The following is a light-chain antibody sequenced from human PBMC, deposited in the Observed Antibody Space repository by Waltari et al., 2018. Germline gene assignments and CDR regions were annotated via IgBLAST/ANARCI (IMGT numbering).Light chain of an antibody. CDR2: FDS. CDR3: QVWDASTDQRI. CDR1: KIGTKS. J-gene: IGLJ2*01. Sequence: SYVLTQPPSVSVAPGETARINCDENKIGTKSVHWYKQKPGQSPVLVLYFDSDRPSGIPERVSGFNAGDTAILTISRVEAADEADYYCQVWDASTDQRIFGGGTKLTVL. V-gene: IGLV3-21*04.